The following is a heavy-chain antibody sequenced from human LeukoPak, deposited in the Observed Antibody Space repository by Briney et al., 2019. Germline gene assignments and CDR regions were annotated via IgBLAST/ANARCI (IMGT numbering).Heavy chain of an antibody. CDR3: ARAGSYDFWSGFYRGYYYYGMDV. J-gene: IGHJ6*02. D-gene: IGHD3-3*01. CDR1: GGSISSGGYS. CDR2: IYHSGST. V-gene: IGHV4-30-2*01. Sequence: SQTLSLTCAVSGGSISSGGYSWSWIRQPPGKGLEWIGYIYHSGSTYYNPSLKSRVTISVDRSKNQFSLKLSSVTAADTAVYYCARAGSYDFWSGFYRGYYYYGMDVWGQGTTVTVSS.